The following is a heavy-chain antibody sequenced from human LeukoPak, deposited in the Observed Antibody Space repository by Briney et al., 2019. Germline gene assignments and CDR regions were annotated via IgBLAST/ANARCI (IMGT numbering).Heavy chain of an antibody. CDR1: GFIVSSNY. D-gene: IGHD2-2*01. CDR3: ARHQGVPGNAFDI. CDR2: IYSGGST. J-gene: IGHJ3*02. Sequence: PGGSLRLSCAASGFIVSSNYMSWVRQAPGKGLEWVSVIYSGGSTYYADSVKGRFTIPRDNSKNTLYLQMNSLRAEDTAVYYCARHQGVPGNAFDIWGQGTMVTVSS. V-gene: IGHV3-53*01.